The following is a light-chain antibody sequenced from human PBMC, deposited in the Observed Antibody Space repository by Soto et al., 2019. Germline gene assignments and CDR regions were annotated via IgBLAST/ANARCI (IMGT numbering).Light chain of an antibody. J-gene: IGKJ1*01. V-gene: IGKV1-39*01. Sequence: DIQMTQSPSSPSASVGDRVTISCRASQSINTYLNWYQQKPGKAPKVLIYAASSLQSGVPSRFIGSGSGTDFTLTITTLQPDDFATYYCQQSYSALRTFGQGTKVDIK. CDR2: AAS. CDR3: QQSYSALRT. CDR1: QSINTY.